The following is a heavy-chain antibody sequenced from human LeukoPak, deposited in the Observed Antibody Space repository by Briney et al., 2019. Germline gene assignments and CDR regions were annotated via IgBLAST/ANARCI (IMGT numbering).Heavy chain of an antibody. V-gene: IGHV3-7*03. Sequence: PGGSLRLSCAASGFTFSTYNMHWVRQAPGKGLEWVANIKQDGSEKYYVDSVKGRFTISRDNAKNSLYLQMNSLRAEDTAVYYCARDFVVVVAATPFDYWGQGTLVTVSS. J-gene: IGHJ4*02. D-gene: IGHD2-15*01. CDR3: ARDFVVVVAATPFDY. CDR2: IKQDGSEK. CDR1: GFTFSTYN.